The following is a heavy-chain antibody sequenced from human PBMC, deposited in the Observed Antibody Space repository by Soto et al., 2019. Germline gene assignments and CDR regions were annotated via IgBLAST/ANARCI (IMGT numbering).Heavy chain of an antibody. CDR3: AHRPPGSSWVNYYYYGMDV. J-gene: IGHJ6*02. V-gene: IGHV2-5*02. CDR1: GFSLSTSGVG. Sequence: QITLKESGPTLVKPTQTLTLTCTFSGFSLSTSGVGVGWIRQPPGKALEWLALIYWDDDKRYSPSLKSRLTIPKDTSKNQVVLTMTNMDPVDTATYYCAHRPPGSSWVNYYYYGMDVWGQGTTVTVSS. D-gene: IGHD6-13*01. CDR2: IYWDDDK.